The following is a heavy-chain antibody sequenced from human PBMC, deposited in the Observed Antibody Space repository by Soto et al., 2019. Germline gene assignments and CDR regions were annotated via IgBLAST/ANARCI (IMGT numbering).Heavy chain of an antibody. V-gene: IGHV3-15*01. Sequence: EVQLVESGGGLVKPGGSLRLSCATSGFTFSNAWMSWVRQAPGKGLEWVGRIKSKTDGGTTDYAAPVKGRFTISRDDSKNTLYLQMNSLKTEDTAVYYCTTDLDGSGSPVAYDIWGQGTMVTVSS. D-gene: IGHD3-10*01. CDR1: GFTFSNAW. J-gene: IGHJ3*02. CDR2: IKSKTDGGTT. CDR3: TTDLDGSGSPVAYDI.